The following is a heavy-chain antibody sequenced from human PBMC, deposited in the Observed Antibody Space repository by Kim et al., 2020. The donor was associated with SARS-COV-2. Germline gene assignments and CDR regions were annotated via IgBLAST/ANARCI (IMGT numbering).Heavy chain of an antibody. D-gene: IGHD5-18*01. CDR2: IYPGDSDT. J-gene: IGHJ4*02. V-gene: IGHV5-51*01. Sequence: GESLKISCKGSGYSFTSYWIGWVRQMPGKGLEWMGIIYPGDSDTRYSPTFQGQVTISADKSIRTAYLQWSSLKASDTAMYYCARLVDTAMAHPDYWGQGTLVTVSS. CDR1: GYSFTSYW. CDR3: ARLVDTAMAHPDY.